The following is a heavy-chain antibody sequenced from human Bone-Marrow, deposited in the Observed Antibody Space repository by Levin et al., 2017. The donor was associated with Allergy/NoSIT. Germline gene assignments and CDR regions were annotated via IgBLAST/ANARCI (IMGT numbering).Heavy chain of an antibody. Sequence: GESLKISCAASGFTFSSYSMNWVRQAPGKGLEWVSYISSSSSTIYYADSVKGRFTISRDNAKNSLYLQMNSLRDEDTAVYYCARDIAGDRRVGFGDYVYYYYYMDVWGKGTTVTVSS. CDR3: ARDIAGDRRVGFGDYVYYYYYMDV. D-gene: IGHD4-17*01. V-gene: IGHV3-48*02. CDR1: GFTFSSYS. CDR2: ISSSSSTI. J-gene: IGHJ6*03.